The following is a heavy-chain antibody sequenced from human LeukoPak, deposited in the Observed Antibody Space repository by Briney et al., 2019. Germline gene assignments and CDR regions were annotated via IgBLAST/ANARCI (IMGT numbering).Heavy chain of an antibody. V-gene: IGHV3-23*01. D-gene: IGHD3-3*01. Sequence: GGSLRLSCAASGFTFSTYAVSWVRQAPGKGLDWVSAISGSGGSTYYADSVKGRFTISRDNSKNTLYLQMNSLRAEDTAVYYCAKAGDFGVVPPYVAHFDYWGQGTLVTVSS. CDR1: GFTFSTYA. J-gene: IGHJ4*02. CDR3: AKAGDFGVVPPYVAHFDY. CDR2: ISGSGGST.